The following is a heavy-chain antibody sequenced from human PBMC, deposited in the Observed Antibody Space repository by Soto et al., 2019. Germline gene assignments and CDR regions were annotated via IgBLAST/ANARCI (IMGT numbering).Heavy chain of an antibody. CDR1: GYSFTSYW. CDR3: ARPGRGGSQELLNMFSYYSYGMYV. J-gene: IGHJ6*02. D-gene: IGHD2-15*01. Sequence: PGESLKISCKGSGYSFTSYWISWVRQMPGKGLEWMGRIDPSDSYTNYSPSFQGHVTISADKSISTAYLQWSSLKASDTAMYYCARPGRGGSQELLNMFSYYSYGMYVLGQGTTVTVSS. V-gene: IGHV5-10-1*01. CDR2: IDPSDSYT.